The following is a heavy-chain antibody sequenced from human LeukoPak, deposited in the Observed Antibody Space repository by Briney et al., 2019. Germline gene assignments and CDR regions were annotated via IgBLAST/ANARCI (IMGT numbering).Heavy chain of an antibody. CDR1: GYTFTSYG. D-gene: IGHD2-2*01. CDR3: AREGEDIVVVPAAIVLFDY. V-gene: IGHV1-46*01. Sequence: ASVKVSCKASGYTFTSYGISWVRQAPGQGLEWMGIINPSGGSTSYAQKFQGRVTMTRDTSTSTVYMELSSLRSEDTAVYYCAREGEDIVVVPAAIVLFDYWGQGTLVTVSS. J-gene: IGHJ4*02. CDR2: INPSGGST.